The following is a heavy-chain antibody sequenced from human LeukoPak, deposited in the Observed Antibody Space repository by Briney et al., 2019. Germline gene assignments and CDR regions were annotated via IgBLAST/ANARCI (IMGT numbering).Heavy chain of an antibody. Sequence: SETLSLTCTVSGGSIIGHWWSWIRQPPGKGLEGIGDIFYSGGSTNYNPSLKSRLTISLDTSKNQFSLKLTSVTAADTAMYYCARRNTADASIDFWGQGTLVTASS. D-gene: IGHD2/OR15-2a*01. CDR2: IFYSGGST. V-gene: IGHV4-59*08. J-gene: IGHJ4*02. CDR3: ARRNTADASIDF. CDR1: GGSIIGHW.